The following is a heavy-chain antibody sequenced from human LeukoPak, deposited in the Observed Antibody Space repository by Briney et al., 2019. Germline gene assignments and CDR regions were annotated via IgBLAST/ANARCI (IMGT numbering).Heavy chain of an antibody. D-gene: IGHD5-18*01. V-gene: IGHV4-59*12. CDR3: ARGGTAMAQTKIKT. J-gene: IGHJ3*01. Sequence: SETLSLTCTVSGGSISSYYWSWIRQPPGKGLEWIGYIYYSGSTNYNPSLKSRVTISVDTSKNQFSLKLSSVTAADTAVYYCARGGTAMAQTKIKTWGQGTMVTVSS. CDR2: IYYSGST. CDR1: GGSISSYY.